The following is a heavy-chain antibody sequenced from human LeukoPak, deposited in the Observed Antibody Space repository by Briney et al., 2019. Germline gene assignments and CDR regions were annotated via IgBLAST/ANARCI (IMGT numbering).Heavy chain of an antibody. D-gene: IGHD4-23*01. CDR1: GFTFSNYW. V-gene: IGHV3-7*03. J-gene: IGHJ6*03. CDR2: IKQDGSEK. CDR3: ARVEYGGNSYYYYYYMDV. Sequence: GGSLRLSCAASGFTFSNYWMSWVRQPPGKGLEWVANIKQDGSEKYYVDSVKGRFTISRDNSKNTLYLQMNSLRAEDTAVYYCARVEYGGNSYYYYYYMDVWGKGTTVTISS.